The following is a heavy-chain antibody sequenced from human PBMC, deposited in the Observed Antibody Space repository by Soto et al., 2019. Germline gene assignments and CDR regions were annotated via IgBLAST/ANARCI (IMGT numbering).Heavy chain of an antibody. J-gene: IGHJ4*02. CDR3: ASQDYDKSVYYFDY. D-gene: IGHD3-22*01. CDR1: GDSINSHY. V-gene: IGHV4-59*11. CDR2: IYYSGST. Sequence: SETLSLTCTVSGDSINSHYWSWIRQPPGKGLEWIGFIYYSGSTRYNPSLKSRVTISGDTSKNQFSLTLSSVTAADTATYYCASQDYDKSVYYFDYWGRGTLVTVSS.